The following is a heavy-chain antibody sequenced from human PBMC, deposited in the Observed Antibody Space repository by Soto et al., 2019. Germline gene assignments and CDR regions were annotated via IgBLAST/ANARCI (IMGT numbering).Heavy chain of an antibody. D-gene: IGHD3-22*01. V-gene: IGHV1-46*01. Sequence: GASVKVSCKASGYTFTSYYMHWVRQAPGQGLEWMGIINPSGGSTSYAQKFQGRVTMTRDTSTSTVYMELSSLRSEDTAVYYCARDLTRQLTIPVWRDYYDSSGYPSKLMDVWGQGTTVTVSS. CDR3: ARDLTRQLTIPVWRDYYDSSGYPSKLMDV. CDR1: GYTFTSYY. J-gene: IGHJ6*02. CDR2: INPSGGST.